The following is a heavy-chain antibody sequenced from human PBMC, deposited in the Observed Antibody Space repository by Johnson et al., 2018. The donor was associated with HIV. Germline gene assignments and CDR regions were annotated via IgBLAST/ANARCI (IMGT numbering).Heavy chain of an antibody. CDR1: GFTFSSYA. D-gene: IGHD3-10*01. V-gene: IGHV3-30*04. CDR2: IWYDGSNK. CDR3: SRGAFYGSGNYYTAFDI. J-gene: IGHJ3*02. Sequence: QVQLVESGGGVVQPGRSLRLSCAASGFTFSSYAMHWVRQAPGKGLEWVAVIWYDGSNKYYPDSVKGRFSISRDSSENTLYLQLNSLTAEDTAVYYCSRGAFYGSGNYYTAFDIWGQGTMVTVSS.